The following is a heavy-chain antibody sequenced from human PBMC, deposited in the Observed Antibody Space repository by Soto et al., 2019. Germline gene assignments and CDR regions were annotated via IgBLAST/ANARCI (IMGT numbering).Heavy chain of an antibody. CDR2: IIPIFGTA. V-gene: IGHV1-69*06. Sequence: QVQLVQSGAEVKKPGSSVKVSCKASGGTFSSYAISWVRQAPGQGLEWMGGIIPIFGTANYAQKFKARVTIRGEKARSTAEMGRSAPRSEATPGFSWAREWADWAKGPLATVSS. CDR3: AREWAD. D-gene: IGHD1-26*01. CDR1: GGTFSSYA. J-gene: IGHJ4*02.